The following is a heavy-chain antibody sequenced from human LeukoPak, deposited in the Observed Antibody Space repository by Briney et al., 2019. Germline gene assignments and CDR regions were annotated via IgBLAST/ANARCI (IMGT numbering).Heavy chain of an antibody. V-gene: IGHV1-3*01. Sequence: ASVKVSCKASGYTFASYGIHWVRQAPGQRLEWMGWINAGNDNTKHSQRFQGRVTITRDTSANTVYMELSSLRSEDTAVYYCARANYGSGTRWLDPWGQGTLVIVSS. D-gene: IGHD3-10*01. CDR2: INAGNDNT. J-gene: IGHJ5*02. CDR1: GYTFASYG. CDR3: ARANYGSGTRWLDP.